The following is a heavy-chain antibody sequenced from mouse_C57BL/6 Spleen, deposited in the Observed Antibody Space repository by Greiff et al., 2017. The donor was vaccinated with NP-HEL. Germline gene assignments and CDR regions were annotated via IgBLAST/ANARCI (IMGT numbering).Heavy chain of an antibody. V-gene: IGHV1-22*01. Sequence: EVQLQQSGPELVKPGASVKMSCKASGYTFTDYNMHWVKQSPGKSLEWIGYINPNNGGTSYNQKFKGKATLTVNKSSSTAYMELRSLTSEDSSVYYCAGSNYDFAYWGQGPPVTVAA. CDR2: INPNNGGT. CDR1: GYTFTDYN. D-gene: IGHD2-5*01. CDR3: AGSNYDFAY. J-gene: IGHJ3*01.